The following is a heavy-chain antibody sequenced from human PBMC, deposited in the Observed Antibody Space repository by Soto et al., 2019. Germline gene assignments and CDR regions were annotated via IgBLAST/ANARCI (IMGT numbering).Heavy chain of an antibody. CDR3: ERKFGRWNYFPAFDY. V-gene: IGHV4-34*01. J-gene: IGHJ4*02. CDR1: GGSFSGYY. Sequence: SETLSLTCAVYGGSFSGYYWSWLRQPPGKGLEWIGEINHSGSTNYNPSLKSRVTISVDTSKNQFSLKLSSVTAADTAVYYCERKFGRWNYFPAFDYWGQGTLVTVS. D-gene: IGHD1-7*01. CDR2: INHSGST.